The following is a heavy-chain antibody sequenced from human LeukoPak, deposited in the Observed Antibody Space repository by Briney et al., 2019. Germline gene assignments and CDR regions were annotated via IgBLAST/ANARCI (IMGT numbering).Heavy chain of an antibody. CDR3: AKAADYYDSSGYSGPYFLSPGRDDAFDI. Sequence: GGSLRLSCAASGFTFSSYAMSWVRQAPGKGLEWVSAISGSGGSTYYADSVKGRFTISRDNSKNTLYLQMNSLRAEDTAVYYCAKAADYYDSSGYSGPYFLSPGRDDAFDIWGQGTMVTVSS. CDR1: GFTFSSYA. D-gene: IGHD3-22*01. J-gene: IGHJ3*02. V-gene: IGHV3-23*01. CDR2: ISGSGGST.